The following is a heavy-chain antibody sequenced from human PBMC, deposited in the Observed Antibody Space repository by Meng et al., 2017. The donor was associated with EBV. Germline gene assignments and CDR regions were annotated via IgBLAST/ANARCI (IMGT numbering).Heavy chain of an antibody. D-gene: IGHD3-10*01. CDR3: ASESGRGYTPDY. CDR1: GGPFRYYA. CDR2: FLPRLGAP. V-gene: IGHV1-69*01. J-gene: IGHJ4*02. Sequence: VQLVQSAAEAKKPGSSVKVSCKTSGGPFRYYAISWVRQAPGQGLEWLGGFLPRLGAPNYAQKFHGRVKITADESTSTHYMDLSSLRSEDTAIYYCASESGRGYTPDYWGQRTLVTVSS.